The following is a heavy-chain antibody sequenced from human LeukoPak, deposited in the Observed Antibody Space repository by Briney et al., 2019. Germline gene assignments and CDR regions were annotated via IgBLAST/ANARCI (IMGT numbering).Heavy chain of an antibody. D-gene: IGHD3-10*01. CDR3: ARVLYGSGTYYFDY. V-gene: IGHV4-61*01. Sequence: PSETLSLTCTVSGGSVSSGSNYWSWIRQPPGKGLEWIGYIHYSGSTSHNPALKSRVTISVDTSKNQFSLKLSSVTAADTAVYYCARVLYGSGTYYFDYWGQGTLVTVSS. J-gene: IGHJ4*02. CDR2: IHYSGST. CDR1: GGSVSSGSNY.